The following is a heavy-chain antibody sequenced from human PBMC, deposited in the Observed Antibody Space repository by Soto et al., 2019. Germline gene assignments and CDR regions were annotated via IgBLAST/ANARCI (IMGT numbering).Heavy chain of an antibody. V-gene: IGHV5-10-1*01. J-gene: IGHJ6*02. CDR1: GYSLTSYW. CDR3: ARHSSRRASYYYYYGMDV. CDR2: IDASDSYN. D-gene: IGHD6-6*01. Sequence: GESLKTSRNGPGYSLTSYWISWVRQMPGKGLGWVGRIDASDSYNNYSPYFQGHVTIAADKSIRTAYLQWSSLKASATAMYYCARHSSRRASYYYYYGMDVWGQGTTVTVSS.